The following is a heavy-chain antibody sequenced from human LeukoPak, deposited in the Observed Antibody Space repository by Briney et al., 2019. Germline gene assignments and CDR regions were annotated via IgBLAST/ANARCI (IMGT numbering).Heavy chain of an antibody. Sequence: PSETLSLTCTVSGYSISSGYYWSWIRQPAGKGLEWIGRIYTSGTTHDNPSLKSRVTMSVDTSKNQVSLKVSSVTAADTAVYYCARQDSKVGAYTGPYYFDYWGQGTLVTVSS. CDR1: GYSISSGYY. J-gene: IGHJ4*02. CDR2: IYTSGTT. CDR3: ARQDSKVGAYTGPYYFDY. V-gene: IGHV4-4*07. D-gene: IGHD1-26*01.